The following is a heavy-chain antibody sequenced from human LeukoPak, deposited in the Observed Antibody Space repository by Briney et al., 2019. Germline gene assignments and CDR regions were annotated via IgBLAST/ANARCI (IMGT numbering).Heavy chain of an antibody. V-gene: IGHV3-7*01. J-gene: IGHJ6*04. Sequence: GGSLRLSCAASGFTFSSYSMNWVRQAPGKGLEWVANIKQDGSEKYYVDSVKGRFTISRDNAKNSLYLQMNRLRAEDTAVYYCAELGITMIGGVWGKGTTVTISS. CDR3: AELGITMIGGV. CDR1: GFTFSSYS. D-gene: IGHD3-10*02. CDR2: IKQDGSEK.